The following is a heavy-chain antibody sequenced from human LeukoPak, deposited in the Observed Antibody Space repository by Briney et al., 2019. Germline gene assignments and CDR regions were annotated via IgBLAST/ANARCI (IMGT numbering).Heavy chain of an antibody. Sequence: GESLKISCKGSGYSFSTYWIDWVRQMPGKGLEWMGIIFPGDSETRYSPSFQGQVIISADKSISTAFLHWGSLKASDTAIYYCARTSPQVWFDPWGQGTLVTVSS. CDR2: IFPGDSET. V-gene: IGHV5-51*01. CDR3: ARTSPQVWFDP. CDR1: GYSFSTYW. J-gene: IGHJ5*02.